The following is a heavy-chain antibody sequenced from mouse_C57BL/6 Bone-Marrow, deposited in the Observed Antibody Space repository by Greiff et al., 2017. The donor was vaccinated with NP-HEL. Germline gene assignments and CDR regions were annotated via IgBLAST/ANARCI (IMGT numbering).Heavy chain of an antibody. V-gene: IGHV2-2*01. Sequence: QVQLQQSGPGLVQPSQSLSITCTVSGFSFTSYGVHWVRQSPGKGLEWLGVICSGGSTDYNAAFISSLSISKDNSKSQVFFKMTSLQADDTAIYYCASLHYYGSSPYWYFDVWGTGTTVTVSS. CDR3: ASLHYYGSSPYWYFDV. D-gene: IGHD1-1*01. CDR1: GFSFTSYG. J-gene: IGHJ1*03. CDR2: ICSGGST.